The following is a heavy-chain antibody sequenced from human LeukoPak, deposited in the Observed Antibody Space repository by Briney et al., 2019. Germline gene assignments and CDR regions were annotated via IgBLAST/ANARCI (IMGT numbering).Heavy chain of an antibody. V-gene: IGHV1-46*01. CDR2: INPSGGIT. Sequence: ASVKVSCKASGYIFTGYYMHWVRQAPGQGLEWMGWINPSGGITNYAQKFQGRVTMTRDMSTSTVYMELSSLRSEDTAVYYCARVSVGATMLAYFDYRGQGTLVTISS. CDR3: ARVSVGATMLAYFDY. D-gene: IGHD1-26*01. J-gene: IGHJ4*02. CDR1: GYIFTGYY.